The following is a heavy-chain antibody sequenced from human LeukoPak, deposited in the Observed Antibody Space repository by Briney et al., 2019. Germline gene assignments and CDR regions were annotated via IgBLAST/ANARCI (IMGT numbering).Heavy chain of an antibody. J-gene: IGHJ3*02. CDR1: GFTFSSYS. CDR2: ISSSSSYI. Sequence: PGGSLRLSCAASGFTFSSYSMNWVRQAPGKGLEWVSSISSSSSYIYYADSVKGRFTISRDNAKNSLYLQMNSLRAEDTAVYYCARVDFNGLLEYCSSTSCYGAFDIWGQGTMVTVSS. CDR3: ARVDFNGLLEYCSSTSCYGAFDI. D-gene: IGHD2-2*01. V-gene: IGHV3-21*01.